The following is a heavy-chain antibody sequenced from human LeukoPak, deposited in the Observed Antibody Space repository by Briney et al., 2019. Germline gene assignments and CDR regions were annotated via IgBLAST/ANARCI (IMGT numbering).Heavy chain of an antibody. V-gene: IGHV3-7*01. D-gene: IGHD1-14*01. CDR3: ARRYFDY. CDR1: GGSFSGYY. CDR2: IKQDGSEK. Sequence: ETLSLTCAVDGGSFSGYYWSWVRQAPGKGLEWVANIKQDGSEKYYVDSVKGRFTISRDNAKNSLYLQMNSLRAEDTAVYYCARRYFDYWGQGTLVTVSS. J-gene: IGHJ4*02.